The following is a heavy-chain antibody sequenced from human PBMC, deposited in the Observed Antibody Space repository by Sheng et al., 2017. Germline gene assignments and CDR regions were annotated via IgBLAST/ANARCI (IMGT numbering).Heavy chain of an antibody. J-gene: IGHJ4*02. D-gene: IGHD3-16*02. CDR2: ISGNGSST. Sequence: EVQLVESGGGLVQPGGTLRLSCTASGFTFRNHFMSWVRQAPGKGLEWVSAISGNGSSTYYADSVKGRFTISRDNSMNTLYLQMSSLRADDTAVYYCARGFYVYLWGGYRLDFDCWGQGTLVAVSS. V-gene: IGHV3-23*04. CDR1: GFTFRNHF. CDR3: ARGFYVYLWGGYRLDFDC.